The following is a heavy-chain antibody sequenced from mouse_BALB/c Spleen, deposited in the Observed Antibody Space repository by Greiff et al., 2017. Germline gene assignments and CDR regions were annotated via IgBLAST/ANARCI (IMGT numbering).Heavy chain of an antibody. CDR1: GFSLTSYG. V-gene: IGHV2-2*02. Sequence: VQLVESGPGLVQPSQSLSITCTVSGFSLTSYGVHWVRQSPGKGLEWLGVIWSGGSTDYNAAFISRLSISKDNSKSQVFFKMNSLQANDTAIYYCARKNYGKRDYYAMDYWGQGTSVTVSS. D-gene: IGHD2-1*01. J-gene: IGHJ4*01. CDR3: ARKNYGKRDYYAMDY. CDR2: IWSGGST.